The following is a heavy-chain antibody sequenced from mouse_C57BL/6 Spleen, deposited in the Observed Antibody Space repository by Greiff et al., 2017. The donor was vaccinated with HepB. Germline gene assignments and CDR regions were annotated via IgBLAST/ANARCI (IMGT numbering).Heavy chain of an antibody. CDR3: ARSTARNYAMDY. J-gene: IGHJ4*01. D-gene: IGHD3-3*01. CDR1: GYTFTSYW. V-gene: IGHV1-52*01. Sequence: QVQLQQPGAELVRPGSSVKLSCKASGYTFTSYWMHWVKQRPIQGLEWIGNIDPSDSETHYNQKFKDKATLTVDKSSSTAYMQLSSLTSEDSAVYYCARSTARNYAMDYWGQGTSVTVSS. CDR2: IDPSDSET.